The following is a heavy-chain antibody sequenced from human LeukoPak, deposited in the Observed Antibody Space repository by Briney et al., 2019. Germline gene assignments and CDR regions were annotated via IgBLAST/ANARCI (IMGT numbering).Heavy chain of an antibody. CDR1: GYTFTGYY. CDR2: INPNSGGT. V-gene: IGHV1-2*04. Sequence: AASVKVSCKASGYTFTGYYMHWVRQAPGQGLEWMGWINPNSGGTNYAQKFQGWVTMTRDTSISTAYMELSRLRSDDTAVYYCARDGDDSSGYYADYWGQGTLVTVSS. J-gene: IGHJ4*02. D-gene: IGHD3-22*01. CDR3: ARDGDDSSGYYADY.